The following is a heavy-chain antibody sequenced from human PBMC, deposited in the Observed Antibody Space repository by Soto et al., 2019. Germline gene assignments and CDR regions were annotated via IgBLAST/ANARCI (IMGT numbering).Heavy chain of an antibody. CDR3: AMLGGWSGGSSGMDV. D-gene: IGHD6-19*01. Sequence: EVQLVESGGGLVQPGGSLRLSCAASGLIFSDYQMDWDRQAPGKGLEWVGRIRRKANSYTTEYAASVKGRFTISRDDSKYSLYLQMNSLKIEDTAVYYCAMLGGWSGGSSGMDVWGQGTTVTVSS. CDR2: IRRKANSYTT. V-gene: IGHV3-72*01. J-gene: IGHJ6*02. CDR1: GLIFSDYQ.